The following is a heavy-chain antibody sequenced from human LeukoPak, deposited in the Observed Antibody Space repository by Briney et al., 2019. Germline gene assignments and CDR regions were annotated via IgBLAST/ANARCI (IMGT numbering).Heavy chain of an antibody. CDR1: GGSISSGSYY. CDR2: IYTSGST. V-gene: IGHV4-61*02. D-gene: IGHD6-19*01. J-gene: IGHJ4*02. Sequence: SETLSLTCTVSGGSISSGSYYWSWLRQPAGTGLEWIGRIYTSGSTNYNPSLKSRVTISVDTSKNQFSLKLSSVTAADTAVYYCAREGRTGYSSYFDYWGQGTLVTVSS. CDR3: AREGRTGYSSYFDY.